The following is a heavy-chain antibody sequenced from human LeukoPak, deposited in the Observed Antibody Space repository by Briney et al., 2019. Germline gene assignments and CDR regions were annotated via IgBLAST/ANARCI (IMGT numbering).Heavy chain of an antibody. D-gene: IGHD5-18*01. CDR1: GFTVSSNY. V-gene: IGHV3-53*01. CDR2: IYSGGST. CDR3: ARGNSYGYPLGY. Sequence: GGSLRLSCAASGFTVSSNYMSWVRQAPGKGLEWVSVIYSGGSTYYADSVKGRFTISSDNSKNTLYLQMNSLRAEDTAVYYCARGNSYGYPLGYWGQGTLVTVSS. J-gene: IGHJ4*02.